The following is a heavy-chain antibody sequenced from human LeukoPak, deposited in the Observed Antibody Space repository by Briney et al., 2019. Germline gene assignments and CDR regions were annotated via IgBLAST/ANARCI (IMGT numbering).Heavy chain of an antibody. CDR2: IRYDGSNK. D-gene: IGHD6-19*01. V-gene: IGHV3-30*02. CDR1: GFTFSNYG. CDR3: AKDEVAVAGTFDY. Sequence: GGSLRLSCAASGFTFSNYGMHWVRQAPGKGLEWVAFIRYDGSNKYYVDSVKGRFTISRDNSKNTLYLQMNSLRAEDTAVYYCAKDEVAVAGTFDYWGQGTLVTVSS. J-gene: IGHJ4*02.